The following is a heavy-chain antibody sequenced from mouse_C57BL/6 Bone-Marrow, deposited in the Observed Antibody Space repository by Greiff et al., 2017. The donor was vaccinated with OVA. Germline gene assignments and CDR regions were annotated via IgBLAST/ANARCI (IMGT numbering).Heavy chain of an antibody. Sequence: QVQLQQPGAELVKPGASVKLSCKASGYTFTSYWMHWVKQMPGQGLEWIGMIHPNSGSTNYNEKFKSKATLTVDKSSSTVYMELSRLTSEDSAVYFCARHEDQNYYGLDYWGQGTTLTVSS. CDR1: GYTFTSYW. CDR2: IHPNSGST. D-gene: IGHD1-1*01. J-gene: IGHJ2*01. V-gene: IGHV1-64*01. CDR3: ARHEDQNYYGLDY.